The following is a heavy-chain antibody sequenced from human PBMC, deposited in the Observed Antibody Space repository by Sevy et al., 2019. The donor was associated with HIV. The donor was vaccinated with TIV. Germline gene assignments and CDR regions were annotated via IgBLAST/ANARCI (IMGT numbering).Heavy chain of an antibody. V-gene: IGHV1-46*01. D-gene: IGHD3-9*01. J-gene: IGHJ4*02. CDR3: ARDSDNYDILTGYYPFVY. Sequence: ASVKVSCKASGYTFTSQYMHWVRQAPGQGLEWMGIINPSGGSTSYAQKFQGRVTMTRDTSTSTVYMELSSLRSEDTAVYYCARDSDNYDILTGYYPFVYWGQGTLVTVSS. CDR2: INPSGGST. CDR1: GYTFTSQY.